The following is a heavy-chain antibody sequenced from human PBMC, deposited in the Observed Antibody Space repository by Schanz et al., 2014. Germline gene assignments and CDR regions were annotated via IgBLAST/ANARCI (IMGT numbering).Heavy chain of an antibody. D-gene: IGHD6-13*01. CDR3: AREQIMAAAGLVDY. CDR2: IYSGIGA. Sequence: PGGSLRLSCAVSGFTVSSNHMSWVRQAPGKGLEWVSVIYSGIGAYYADSVKGRFTISRDNSKNTLYLQMNSLRAEDTAVYYCAREQIMAAAGLVDYWGQGTLVTVSS. CDR1: GFTVSSNH. J-gene: IGHJ4*02. V-gene: IGHV3-53*01.